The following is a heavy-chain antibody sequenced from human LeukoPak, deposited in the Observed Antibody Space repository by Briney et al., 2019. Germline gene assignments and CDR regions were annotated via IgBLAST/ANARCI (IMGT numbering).Heavy chain of an antibody. Sequence: PGGSLRLSCAASGFTFSTSWMFWVRQGPGKGLVWVSHINGDGSEIKYADSVKGRFTISRDNAKNTVDLQMNSLRVEDTAVYCCVYGKGYILDYWGQGIPVTVSS. V-gene: IGHV3-74*03. CDR2: INGDGSEI. D-gene: IGHD5-12*01. CDR3: VYGKGYILDY. CDR1: GFTFSTSW. J-gene: IGHJ4*02.